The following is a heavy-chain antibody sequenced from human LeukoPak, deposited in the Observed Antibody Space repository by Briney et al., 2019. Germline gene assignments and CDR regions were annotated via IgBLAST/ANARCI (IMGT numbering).Heavy chain of an antibody. J-gene: IGHJ6*02. CDR2: ISGSGGST. CDR3: AKDPTYCSSTSCYWYGTDV. CDR1: GFSFTKAW. Sequence: GGSLRLSCAASGFSFTKAWMNWVRQAPGKGLEWVSAISGSGGSTYYADSVKGRFTISRDNSKNTLYLQMNSLRAEDTAVYYCAKDPTYCSSTSCYWYGTDVWGQGTTVTVSS. D-gene: IGHD2-2*01. V-gene: IGHV3-23*01.